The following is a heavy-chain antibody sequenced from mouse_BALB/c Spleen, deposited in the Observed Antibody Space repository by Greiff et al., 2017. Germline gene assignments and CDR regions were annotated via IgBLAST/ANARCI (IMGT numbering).Heavy chain of an antibody. CDR3: ATYRYDSAY. CDR2: INPSTGYT. J-gene: IGHJ3*01. V-gene: IGHV1-7*01. CDR1: GYTFTSYW. Sequence: QVQLQQSGAELAKPGASVKMSCKASGYTFTSYWMHWVQQRPGQGLEWIGYINPSTGYTEYNQKFKDKATLTADKYSSTAYMQLSSLTAEDAAVYYWATYRYDSAYWGQGTLVTVSA. D-gene: IGHD2-14*01.